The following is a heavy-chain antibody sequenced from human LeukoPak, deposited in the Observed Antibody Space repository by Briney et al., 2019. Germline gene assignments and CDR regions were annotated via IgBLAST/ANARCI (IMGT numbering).Heavy chain of an antibody. D-gene: IGHD4-23*01. CDR3: AQVSDYGGYFDY. Sequence: ASVKVSCKASGYTFTSYAMHWVRQAPGQGLEWMGRINPNSGGTNYAQKFQGRVTMTRDTSISTAYMELSRLRSDDTAVYYCAQVSDYGGYFDYWGQGTLVTVSS. V-gene: IGHV1-2*06. CDR1: GYTFTSYA. J-gene: IGHJ4*02. CDR2: INPNSGGT.